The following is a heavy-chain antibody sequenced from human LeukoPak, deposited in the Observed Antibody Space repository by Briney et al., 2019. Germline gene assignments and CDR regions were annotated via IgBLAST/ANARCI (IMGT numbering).Heavy chain of an antibody. J-gene: IGHJ4*02. D-gene: IGHD4-17*01. CDR3: ARYKVGATTVTYDYFDY. CDR2: IYPYDSDT. Sequence: SGESLKISCKGSGYNFTSYWIGWVRQMPGKGLEWMGIIYPYDSDTRYSPSFQGQVTISADKSISTAYLQWSSLEASDTAMYYCARYKVGATTVTYDYFDYWGQGTLVTVSS. CDR1: GYNFTSYW. V-gene: IGHV5-51*01.